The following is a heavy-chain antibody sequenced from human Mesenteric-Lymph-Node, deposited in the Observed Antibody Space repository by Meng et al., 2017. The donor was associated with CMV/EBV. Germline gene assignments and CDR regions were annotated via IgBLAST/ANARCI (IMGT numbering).Heavy chain of an antibody. J-gene: IGHJ4*02. D-gene: IGHD2-2*01. V-gene: IGHV3-53*01. CDR3: AKGIVVVPAAPFLVGY. Sequence: GESLKISCATSGFAVSSSYMTWVRQAPGKGLEWVSVIYSGGSTYYADSVKGRFTISRDNSKNTLYLQMNSLRAEDTAVYYCAKGIVVVPAAPFLVGYWGQGTLVTVSS. CDR2: IYSGGST. CDR1: GFAVSSSY.